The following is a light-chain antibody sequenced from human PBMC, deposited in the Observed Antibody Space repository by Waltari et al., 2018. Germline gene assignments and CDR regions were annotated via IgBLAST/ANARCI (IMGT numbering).Light chain of an antibody. CDR3: QQYASSRQT. CDR2: GAS. V-gene: IGKV3-20*01. Sequence: EIVLTQSPGTLSLSPGEGATLSCRASQSVARNYLAWYQQKSGQAPRLLIYGASSRATGIPDRFSGSGSGTDFSLTISRLEPEDFAMYYCQQYASSRQTCGQGTQVEVK. J-gene: IGKJ1*01. CDR1: QSVARNY.